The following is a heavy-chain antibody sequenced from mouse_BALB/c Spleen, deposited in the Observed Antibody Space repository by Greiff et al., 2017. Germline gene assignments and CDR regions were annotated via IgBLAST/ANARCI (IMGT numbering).Heavy chain of an antibody. CDR3: ARSGYYDYDYFDD. Sequence: EVKLVESGGGLVQPGGSRKLSCAASGFTFSSFGMHWVRQAPEKGLEWVAYISSGSSTIYYADTVKGRFTISRDNPKNTLFLQMTSLRSEDTAMYYCARSGYYDYDYFDDWGQGTTLTVSS. J-gene: IGHJ2*01. V-gene: IGHV5-17*02. D-gene: IGHD2-4*01. CDR1: GFTFSSFG. CDR2: ISSGSSTI.